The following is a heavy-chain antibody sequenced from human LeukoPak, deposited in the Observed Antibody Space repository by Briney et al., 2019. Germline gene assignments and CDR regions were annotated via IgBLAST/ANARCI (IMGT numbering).Heavy chain of an antibody. CDR2: ISVYNSNT. V-gene: IGHV1-18*01. Sequence: ASVKVSCKASGYTFSSYGISWVRQAPGQGLEWMGWISVYNSNTDYAQKFQGRVTMTTDTSTSTAYMELRSLRSDDTAVYYCARDRYSWGPYHYYYMDVWGKGTTVTVSS. D-gene: IGHD1-26*01. CDR1: GYTFSSYG. J-gene: IGHJ6*03. CDR3: ARDRYSWGPYHYYYMDV.